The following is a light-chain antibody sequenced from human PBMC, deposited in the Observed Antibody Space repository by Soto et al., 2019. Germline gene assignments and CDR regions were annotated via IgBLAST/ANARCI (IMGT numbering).Light chain of an antibody. CDR3: SSYTNSSTLVL. V-gene: IGLV2-14*01. CDR1: SRDVGGYNF. Sequence: QSALTQPASVSGSPGQSITISCTGTSRDVGGYNFVSWYQHHPGKAPKLIIYEVSNRPSGVSNRFSASKSGNTASLTIFGLQAEDEADYYCSSYTNSSTLVLFGGGTQLTVL. J-gene: IGLJ2*01. CDR2: EVS.